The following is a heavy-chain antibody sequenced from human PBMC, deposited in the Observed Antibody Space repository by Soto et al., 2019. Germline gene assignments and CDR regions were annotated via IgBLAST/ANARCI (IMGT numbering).Heavy chain of an antibody. CDR2: IIPMFGTA. D-gene: IGHD5-12*01. V-gene: IGHV1-69*06. CDR3: ARGDGYNYTPFDY. J-gene: IGHJ4*02. CDR1: GGTFSSYA. Sequence: ASVNVSCKASGGTFSSYAISWVRQAPGQGLEWMGGIIPMFGTANYAQKFQGRVTITADKSTSTAYMELSSLRSEDTAVYYCARGDGYNYTPFDYWGQGTLVTVSS.